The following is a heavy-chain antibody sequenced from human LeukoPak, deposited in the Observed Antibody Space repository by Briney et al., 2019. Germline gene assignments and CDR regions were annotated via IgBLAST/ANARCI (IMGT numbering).Heavy chain of an antibody. CDR3: ARAGGSGSYQTPHFDY. D-gene: IGHD1-26*01. CDR1: GGSISSYY. CDR2: IYYSGST. Sequence: SETLSLTCTVSGGSISSYYWSWIRQPPGKGLEWIGYIYYSGSTNYNPSLKSRVTISVDTSKNQFSLKLSSVTAADTAVYYCARAGGSGSYQTPHFDYWGQGTLVTVSS. V-gene: IGHV4-59*01. J-gene: IGHJ4*02.